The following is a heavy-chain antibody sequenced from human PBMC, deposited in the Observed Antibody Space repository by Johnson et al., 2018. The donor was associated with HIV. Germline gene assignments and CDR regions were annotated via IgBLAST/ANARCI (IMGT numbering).Heavy chain of an antibody. D-gene: IGHD6-25*01. CDR1: GFTFSNYP. V-gene: IGHV3-NL1*01. Sequence: QVQLVESGGGVVQPGRSLRLSCAASGFTFSNYPIHWVRQAPGKGLEWVSGINWNGGSTGYADSVKGRFTISRDNSKNTVFLQMNRLRAEDTALYYCATLSDNDGFDIWGQGTMGAVSS. CDR3: ATLSDNDGFDI. J-gene: IGHJ3*02. CDR2: INWNGGST.